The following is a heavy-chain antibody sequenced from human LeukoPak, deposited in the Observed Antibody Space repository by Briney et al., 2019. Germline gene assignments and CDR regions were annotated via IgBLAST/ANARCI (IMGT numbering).Heavy chain of an antibody. D-gene: IGHD2-2*02. CDR3: AKEEVYYSTTSCYRAFDY. V-gene: IGHV3-23*01. Sequence: PGGSLRLSCAASGFTFSRYAMSWVRQAPGKGLEWVSTISSSGGDTYYADSVKGRSTVSRDNSKNTLYLQMNSLRAEDTAVYYCAKEEVYYSTTSCYRAFDYWGQGTLVTVSS. J-gene: IGHJ4*02. CDR2: ISSSGGDT. CDR1: GFTFSRYA.